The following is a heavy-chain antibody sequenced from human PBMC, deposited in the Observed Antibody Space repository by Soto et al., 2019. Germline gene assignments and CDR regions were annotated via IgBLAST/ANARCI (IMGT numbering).Heavy chain of an antibody. V-gene: IGHV4-34*01. Sequence: PSSTXSVTCACYVVSFSGYEFKGVRHPPGKGLEWIGEINHSGSTNYNPSLKSRVTLSVDTSKNQFSLKLSSVTAADTAVYYCATGMSNNGYFLRVCGQGTLVNV. CDR3: ATGMSNNGYFLRV. CDR2: INHSGST. CDR1: VVSFSGYE. J-gene: IGHJ4*02. D-gene: IGHD5-12*01.